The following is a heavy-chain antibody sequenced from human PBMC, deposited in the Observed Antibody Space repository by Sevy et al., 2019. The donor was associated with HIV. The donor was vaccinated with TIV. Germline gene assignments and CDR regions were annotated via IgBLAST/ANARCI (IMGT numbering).Heavy chain of an antibody. CDR3: ARGSRGTFGS. CDR2: INSDGEMI. V-gene: IGHV3-74*01. D-gene: IGHD1-26*01. CDR1: GFTFTSDW. Sequence: GGSLRLSCAASGFTFTSDWMHWVRQPPGKGLAWVSHINSDGEMIRYADSVKGRFTTSRDNAKNTLYLQMKNLRAKDTAVYYCARGSRGTFGSWGQGTLVTVSS. J-gene: IGHJ4*02.